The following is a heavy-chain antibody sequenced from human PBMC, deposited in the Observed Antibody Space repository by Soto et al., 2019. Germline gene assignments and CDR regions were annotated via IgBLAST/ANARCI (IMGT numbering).Heavy chain of an antibody. D-gene: IGHD4-17*01. CDR1: GYTFTGYY. Sequence: QVQLVQSGAEVKKPGASVKVSCKASGYTFTGYYIHWVRQAPGQGLEWVGWPNPNSGGTYYAQNFQGRVTMTRDTSISTAYMELRWLRSDDTAVYYCATAKNYGANIFDYWGQGTLVTVSS. CDR2: PNPNSGGT. J-gene: IGHJ4*02. V-gene: IGHV1-2*02. CDR3: ATAKNYGANIFDY.